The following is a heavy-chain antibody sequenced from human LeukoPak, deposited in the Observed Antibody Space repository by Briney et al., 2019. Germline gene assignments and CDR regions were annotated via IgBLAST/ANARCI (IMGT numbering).Heavy chain of an antibody. Sequence: ETLSLTCAVSGYSISSGYYWDWIRQPPGKGLEWIGNIYHSGSTYYNPSLKSRVTISVDTSKNQFSLKLSFVTAADTAVYYCARQYWDDSKLDYWGQGTLVTVSS. CDR2: IYHSGST. V-gene: IGHV4-38-2*01. CDR1: GYSISSGYY. J-gene: IGHJ4*02. CDR3: ARQYWDDSKLDY. D-gene: IGHD3-22*01.